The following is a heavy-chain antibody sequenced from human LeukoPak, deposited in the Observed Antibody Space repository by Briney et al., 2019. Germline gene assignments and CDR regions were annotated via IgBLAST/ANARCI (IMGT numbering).Heavy chain of an antibody. V-gene: IGHV3-66*01. CDR1: GFIVNSKY. Sequence: QPGGSLRLSCVASGFIVNSKYMSWVRQAPGKGLEWVSVIYSGGSTYYADSVKGRFTISRDNSKNTLYLQMNSLRAEDTAVYYCARRADDILGAPWGQGTLVTVSS. J-gene: IGHJ5*02. CDR2: IYSGGST. CDR3: ARRADDILGAP. D-gene: IGHD3-9*01.